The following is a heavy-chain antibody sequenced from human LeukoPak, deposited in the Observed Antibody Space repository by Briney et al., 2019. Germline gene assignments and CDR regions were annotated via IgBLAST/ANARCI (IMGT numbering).Heavy chain of an antibody. V-gene: IGHV3-74*01. CDR1: GFTFSSYW. D-gene: IGHD2-2*01. CDR2: INSDGSST. Sequence: TGGSLRLSCAASGFTFSSYWMHWVRQAPGKGLVWVSRINSDGSSTSYADSVKGRFTTSRDNAKNTLYLQMNSLRAEDTAVYYCVSHCSTTSCYLYWGQGTLVTVSS. CDR3: VSHCSTTSCYLY. J-gene: IGHJ4*02.